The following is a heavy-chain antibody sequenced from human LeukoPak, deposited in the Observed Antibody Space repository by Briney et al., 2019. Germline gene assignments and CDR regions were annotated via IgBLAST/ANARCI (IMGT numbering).Heavy chain of an antibody. Sequence: ASVKVSCKASGGTFSSYAISWVRQAPGQGLEWLGRIIPILGIANYAQKSQGRVTITADKYTSTAYMELSSLRSEDTAVYYCARGGSHYGMDVWGQGTTVTVSS. CDR1: GGTFSSYA. V-gene: IGHV1-69*04. J-gene: IGHJ6*02. CDR3: ARGGSHYGMDV. CDR2: IIPILGIA.